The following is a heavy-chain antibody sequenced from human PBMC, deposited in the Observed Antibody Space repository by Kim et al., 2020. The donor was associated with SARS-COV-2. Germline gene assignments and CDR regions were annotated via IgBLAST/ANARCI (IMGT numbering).Heavy chain of an antibody. CDR1: GGSISSRTYY. Sequence: SETLSLTCTVSGGSISSRTYYWGWIRQSTGKGLEWIGSLFYSGNAYYNPSLNGRLTMSIDTCKNQFSLKLSFVIAADTVAYYCASGTLYFDWSQYYYGYYGRDVWVQGTTVTVSS. CDR3: ASGTLYFDWSQYYYGYYGRDV. CDR2: LFYSGNA. V-gene: IGHV4-39*07. D-gene: IGHD3-9*01. J-gene: IGHJ6*02.